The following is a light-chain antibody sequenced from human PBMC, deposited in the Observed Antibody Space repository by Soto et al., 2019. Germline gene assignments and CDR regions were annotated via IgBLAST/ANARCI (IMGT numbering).Light chain of an antibody. J-gene: IGLJ2*01. V-gene: IGLV1-40*01. CDR2: GNS. CDR1: RSNIGAGYD. CDR3: QSYDSSLSGVV. Sequence: QSVLTQPPSVSGAPGQRLTISCTGNRSNIGAGYDAHWYQQLPGTAPKLLIYGNSNRPSGVPDRFSGSKSGTSASLAITGLQAEDEADYYCQSYDSSLSGVVFGGGTKLTVL.